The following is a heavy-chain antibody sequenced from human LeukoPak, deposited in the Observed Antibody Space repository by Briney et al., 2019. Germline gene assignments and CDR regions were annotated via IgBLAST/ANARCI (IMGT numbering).Heavy chain of an antibody. CDR2: ISGYNGNT. Sequence: EASVRVSCKAYGYNFATSGIGWLRQAPGQGLEWLGWISGYNGNTKSAPKLQGRVTMTTDTSTDTAYLELGSLRVDDTAIYYCARDLGPYTGSYYSYYHYMDVWGEGTSVTVSS. CDR1: GYNFATSG. D-gene: IGHD1-26*01. J-gene: IGHJ6*03. CDR3: ARDLGPYTGSYYSYYHYMDV. V-gene: IGHV1-18*01.